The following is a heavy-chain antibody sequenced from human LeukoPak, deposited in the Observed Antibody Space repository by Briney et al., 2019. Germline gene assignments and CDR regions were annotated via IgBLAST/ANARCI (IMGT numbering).Heavy chain of an antibody. CDR2: INHSGST. CDR3: ARGSRITMVRGVIIRATTHYYYMDV. D-gene: IGHD3-10*01. CDR1: GGSFSGYY. Sequence: SATLSLTCAGSGGSFSGYYWSWIRQPPGKGLEWMGEINHSGSTNYNPSLKSRVTISVDTSKNQFSLKLSSVTAADTAVYYCARGSRITMVRGVIIRATTHYYYMDVWGKGTTVTVSS. V-gene: IGHV4-34*01. J-gene: IGHJ6*03.